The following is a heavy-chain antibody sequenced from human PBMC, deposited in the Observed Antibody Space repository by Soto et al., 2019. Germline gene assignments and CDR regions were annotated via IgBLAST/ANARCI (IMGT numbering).Heavy chain of an antibody. D-gene: IGHD1-1*01. J-gene: IGHJ6*02. Sequence: GGSLRLSCAASGFTFSNAWMNWVRQAPGKGLEWVGRIKSKTDGGTTDYAAPVKGRFTISRDDSKNTLYLQMNSLKTEDTAVYYCTTDEVWPMRSENGTDWGYYYYGMDVWGQGTTVTVSS. CDR1: GFTFSNAW. CDR2: IKSKTDGGTT. V-gene: IGHV3-15*07. CDR3: TTDEVWPMRSENGTDWGYYYYGMDV.